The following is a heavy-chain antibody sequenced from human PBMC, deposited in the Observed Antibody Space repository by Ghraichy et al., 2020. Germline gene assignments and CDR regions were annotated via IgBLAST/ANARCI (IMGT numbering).Heavy chain of an antibody. CDR3: ARDERPRNVGVPIAIVNYYYYNGMDV. V-gene: IGHV3-74*01. CDR2: INSDGSST. Sequence: LSLTCAASGFTFSSYWMHWVRQAPGKGLVWVSRINSDGSSTSYADSVKGRFTISRDNAENTLYLQMNSLRVEDTAVYYCARDERPRNVGVPIAIVNYYYYNGMDVWGQGTTVTVSS. CDR1: GFTFSSYW. J-gene: IGHJ6*02. D-gene: IGHD2-2*01.